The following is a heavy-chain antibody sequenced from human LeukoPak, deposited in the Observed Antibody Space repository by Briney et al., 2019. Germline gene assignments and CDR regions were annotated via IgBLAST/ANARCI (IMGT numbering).Heavy chain of an antibody. J-gene: IGHJ6*02. D-gene: IGHD3-10*01. CDR1: GYTFTSYD. Sequence: GASVKVSCKVSGYTFTSYDINWVRQATGQGLEWMGWMNPNSGNTGYAQKFQGRVTMTRNTSISTAYMELSSLRSEDTAVYYCARTTMVRGVIKYYYYGMDVWGQGTTVTVSS. V-gene: IGHV1-8*01. CDR3: ARTTMVRGVIKYYYYGMDV. CDR2: MNPNSGNT.